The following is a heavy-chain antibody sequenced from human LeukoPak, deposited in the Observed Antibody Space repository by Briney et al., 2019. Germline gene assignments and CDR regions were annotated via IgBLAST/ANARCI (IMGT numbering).Heavy chain of an antibody. J-gene: IGHJ3*02. D-gene: IGHD1-1*01. CDR3: ARVASSNTKYNGFDI. Sequence: GGSLRLSCVTSGFPFSTFWMNWVRQAPGKGLEWVANIKQDGSEKFYVDSVKGRFTISRDNAKNSLYLQMNSLRVDDTAVYYCARVASSNTKYNGFDIWGQGTMVTVSS. V-gene: IGHV3-7*01. CDR1: GFPFSTFW. CDR2: IKQDGSEK.